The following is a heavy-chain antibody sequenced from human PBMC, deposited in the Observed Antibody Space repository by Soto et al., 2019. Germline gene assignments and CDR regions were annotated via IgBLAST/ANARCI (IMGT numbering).Heavy chain of an antibody. J-gene: IGHJ4*02. D-gene: IGHD3-3*01. CDR2: IVVGSGNT. CDR3: AAETYYDFWSGYPNFDY. V-gene: IGHV1-58*01. Sequence: SVKVSCKASGFTFTSSAVQWVRQARGQRLEWIGWIVVGSGNTNYAQKFQERVTITRDMSTSTAYMELSSLRSEDTAVYYCAAETYYDFWSGYPNFDYWGQGTLVTVS. CDR1: GFTFTSSA.